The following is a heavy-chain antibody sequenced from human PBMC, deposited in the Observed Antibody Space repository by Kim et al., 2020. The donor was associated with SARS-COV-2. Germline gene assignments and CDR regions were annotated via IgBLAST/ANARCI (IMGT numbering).Heavy chain of an antibody. Sequence: GGSLRLSCAASGFTFSSYWMTWVRQAPGKGLEWVANITHDGNQKYYVDFVKDRFTISRDNAKNSLYLQMNSLRAEDTAVYYCARDGGLYSSGKDAFDIWGQGTMVTVSS. V-gene: IGHV3-7*01. CDR2: ITHDGNQK. D-gene: IGHD6-19*01. CDR1: GFTFSSYW. J-gene: IGHJ3*02. CDR3: ARDGGLYSSGKDAFDI.